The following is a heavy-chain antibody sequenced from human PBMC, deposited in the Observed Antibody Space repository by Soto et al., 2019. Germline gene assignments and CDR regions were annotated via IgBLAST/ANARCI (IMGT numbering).Heavy chain of an antibody. J-gene: IGHJ4*02. Sequence: GSLRLSCAASGFTFISYGMHLCRHSAGKGLEWVAVIWYDGSNKYYADSVKGRFTISRDNSKNTLYLQMNSLRAEDTAVYYCARDTYYYDSSGYSHWGQGTLVTVSS. V-gene: IGHV3-33*01. D-gene: IGHD3-22*01. CDR1: GFTFISYG. CDR3: ARDTYYYDSSGYSH. CDR2: IWYDGSNK.